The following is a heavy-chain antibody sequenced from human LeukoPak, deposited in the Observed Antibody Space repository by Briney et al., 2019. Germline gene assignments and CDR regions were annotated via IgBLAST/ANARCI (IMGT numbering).Heavy chain of an antibody. V-gene: IGHV1-24*01. CDR2: FDPEDGET. CDR3: ATGSRWWEPYYFDY. CDR1: GYTLTELS. D-gene: IGHD1-26*01. Sequence: ASVKVSCKVSGYTLTELSMHWVRQAPGKGLEWRGGFDPEDGETIYAQKFQGRVTMTEDTSTDTAYMELSSLRSEDTAVYYCATGSRWWEPYYFDYWGQGTLVTVSS. J-gene: IGHJ4*02.